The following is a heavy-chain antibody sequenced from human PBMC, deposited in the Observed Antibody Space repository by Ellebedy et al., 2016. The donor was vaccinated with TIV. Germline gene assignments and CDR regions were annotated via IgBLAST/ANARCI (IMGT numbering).Heavy chain of an antibody. J-gene: IGHJ3*02. V-gene: IGHV1-18*01. CDR1: GYTFTSNG. Sequence: ASVKVSCKASGYTFTSNGISWVRQAPGQGLEWMGWISTHSGNTNYAQKVQGRVTMTTDTLSRTAYMELRSLRSDDTAVYYCATTWHGKSNDAFDMWGQGTMVTVSS. CDR3: ATTWHGKSNDAFDM. D-gene: IGHD4-23*01. CDR2: ISTHSGNT.